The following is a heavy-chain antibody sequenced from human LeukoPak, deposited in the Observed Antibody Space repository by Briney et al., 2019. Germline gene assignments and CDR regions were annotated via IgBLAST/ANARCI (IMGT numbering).Heavy chain of an antibody. CDR1: GYTFTKYA. V-gene: IGHV1-18*01. CDR2: ISAYNGNT. Sequence: ASVKVSCKASGYTFTKYAMNWVRQAPGQGLEWMGWISAYNGNTNYAQKLQGRVTMTTDTSTSTAYMELRSLRSDDTAVYYCARARSYSSGWYGDPYWGQGTLVTVSS. D-gene: IGHD6-19*01. J-gene: IGHJ4*02. CDR3: ARARSYSSGWYGDPY.